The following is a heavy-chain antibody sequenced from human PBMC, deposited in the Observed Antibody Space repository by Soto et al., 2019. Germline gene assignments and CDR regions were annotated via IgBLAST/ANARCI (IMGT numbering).Heavy chain of an antibody. J-gene: IGHJ4*02. CDR3: AGSLFGVVIMVY. CDR2: INPSGGST. CDR1: GYTFTSYY. V-gene: IGHV1-46*01. Sequence: GASVKVSCKASGYTFTSYYMHWVRQAPGQGLEWMGIINPSGGSTSYAQKFQGRVTMTRDTSTSTVYMELSSLRSEDTAVYYCAGSLFGVVIMVYWGQGTLVTVSS. D-gene: IGHD3-3*01.